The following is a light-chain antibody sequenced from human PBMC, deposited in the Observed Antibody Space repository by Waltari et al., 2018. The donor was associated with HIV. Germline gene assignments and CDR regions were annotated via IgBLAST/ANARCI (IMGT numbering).Light chain of an antibody. CDR3: QQYFNAPLT. J-gene: IGKJ4*01. V-gene: IGKV4-1*01. CDR2: WAS. Sequence: DIVMTQSPDSLAVSLGERATIDCQSNPTVFYSSNNKNYLAWYQQRPGQPPKLLIYWASTRESGVPDRFSGSGSGTDFTLTISSLQAEDVAVYYCQQYFNAPLTFGGGTKVEIK. CDR1: PTVFYSSNNKNY.